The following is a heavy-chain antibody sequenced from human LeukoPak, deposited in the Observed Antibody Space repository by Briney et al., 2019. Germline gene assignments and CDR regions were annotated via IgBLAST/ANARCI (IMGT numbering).Heavy chain of an antibody. J-gene: IGHJ5*02. CDR2: IYSSGST. V-gene: IGHV4-59*01. Sequence: PSETLSLTCTVSGGSISSYHWSWIRQPPGKGLQWIGFIYSSGSTNYNPSLKSRVTISVDTSKNQFSLKLSSVTAADTAVYYCARGVSSYGDYYNWFDPWGQGTLVTVSS. D-gene: IGHD4-17*01. CDR1: GGSISSYH. CDR3: ARGVSSYGDYYNWFDP.